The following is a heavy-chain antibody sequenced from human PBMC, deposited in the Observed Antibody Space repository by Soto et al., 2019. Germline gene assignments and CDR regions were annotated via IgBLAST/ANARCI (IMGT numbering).Heavy chain of an antibody. CDR3: ASSRDDSSGYYYALSFDY. D-gene: IGHD3-22*01. CDR1: GGSISGNY. J-gene: IGHJ4*02. Sequence: PSETLSLTCTVSGGSISGNYWTWIRQPPGKGLEWIGYIYYSGSTNYNPSLKSRVTISVDTSKNQFSLKLSSVTAADTAVYYCASSRDDSSGYYYALSFDYWGQGTLVTVSS. CDR2: IYYSGST. V-gene: IGHV4-59*08.